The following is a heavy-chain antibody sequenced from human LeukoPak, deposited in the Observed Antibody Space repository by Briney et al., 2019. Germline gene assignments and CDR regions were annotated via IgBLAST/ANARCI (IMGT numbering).Heavy chain of an antibody. V-gene: IGHV3-30*02. CDR2: TRYDGTNK. Sequence: GGSLRLSCTASGFTFSSYGMHWVRQAPGKGLEGVAFTRYDGTNKDYADSVNGRFTISRDNSENTVYLQMNSLRPEDTAVYYCAKDDGTYYFDSWGRGTLVTVST. CDR1: GFTFSSYG. J-gene: IGHJ4*02. D-gene: IGHD2-21*01. CDR3: AKDDGTYYFDS.